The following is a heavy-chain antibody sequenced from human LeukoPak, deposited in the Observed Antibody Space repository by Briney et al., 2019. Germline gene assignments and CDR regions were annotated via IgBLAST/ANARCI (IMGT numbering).Heavy chain of an antibody. Sequence: ASVKVSCKASGYTFTSHYMHWVRQAPEQGLEWMGIINPSGGSTSYAQKFQGRVTMTRDTSISTAYMELSRLRSDDTTVYYCARATPKFPFDYWGQGTLVTVSS. J-gene: IGHJ4*02. CDR3: ARATPKFPFDY. CDR2: INPSGGST. D-gene: IGHD4-11*01. CDR1: GYTFTSHY. V-gene: IGHV1-46*01.